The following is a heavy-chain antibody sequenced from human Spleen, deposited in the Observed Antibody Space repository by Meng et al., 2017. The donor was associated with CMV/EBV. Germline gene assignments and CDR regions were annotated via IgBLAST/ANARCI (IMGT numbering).Heavy chain of an antibody. CDR1: GFIFSSYN. Sequence: GESLKISCAASGFIFSSYNMNWVRQAPGKGLEWVSSITSSSSYIYYADSVKGRFTISRDNSKNSLYLQMNSLSAEDAAVYYCAKAEYGSGNGMDVWGQGTTVTVSS. CDR3: AKAEYGSGNGMDV. CDR2: ITSSSSYI. V-gene: IGHV3-21*04. J-gene: IGHJ6*02. D-gene: IGHD3-10*01.